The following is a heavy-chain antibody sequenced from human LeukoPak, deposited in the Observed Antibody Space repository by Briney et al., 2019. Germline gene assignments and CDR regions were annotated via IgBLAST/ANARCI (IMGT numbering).Heavy chain of an antibody. V-gene: IGHV1-46*01. J-gene: IGHJ4*02. Sequence: GASVKVSCKASGYTFTSYYMHWVRQAPGQGLEWMGIINPGGGSTSYAQKFQGRVTMTRVTSTSTVYMELSSLRSEDTAVYYCARDGGDQWLVPSYYFDYWGQGTLVTVSS. CDR2: INPGGGST. CDR3: ARDGGDQWLVPSYYFDY. D-gene: IGHD6-19*01. CDR1: GYTFTSYY.